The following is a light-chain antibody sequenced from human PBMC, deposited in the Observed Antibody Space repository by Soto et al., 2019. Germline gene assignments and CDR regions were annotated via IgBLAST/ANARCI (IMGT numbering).Light chain of an antibody. V-gene: IGKV2-28*01. J-gene: IGKJ2*01. Sequence: DIVMTQSPLSLPVTPGEPASISCRSSQSLLHSNGYNYLDWYLQKPGQSPQLLIYLGSNRSSGVPDRFSGSGPCTDFTLKISRVEAEDVGVYYCMQALQTPNTVGQGTKLEIK. CDR3: MQALQTPNT. CDR1: QSLLHSNGYNY. CDR2: LGS.